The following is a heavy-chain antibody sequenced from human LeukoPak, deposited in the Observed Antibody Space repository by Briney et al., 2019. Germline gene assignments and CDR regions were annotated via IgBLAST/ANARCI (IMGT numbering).Heavy chain of an antibody. D-gene: IGHD7-27*01. J-gene: IGHJ4*02. CDR3: AKGDVSVTREFDY. CDR2: ISSTSGNK. Sequence: GGSLRLSCAVSGLTFSSHSMNWVRQAPGKGLEWLSHISSTSGNKYYADSVKGRFTISRDNAKNSLYLQMNSLRAEDTAVYYCAKGDVSVTREFDYWGQGTLVTVSS. V-gene: IGHV3-21*05. CDR1: GLTFSSHS.